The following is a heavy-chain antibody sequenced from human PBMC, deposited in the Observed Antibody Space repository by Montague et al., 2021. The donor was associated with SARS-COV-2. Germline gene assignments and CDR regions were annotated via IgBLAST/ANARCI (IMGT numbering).Heavy chain of an antibody. CDR3: AKVPVAVAGYYFDH. Sequence: SLRLSCAASGFTFDDYAMHWVRQAPGKGLEWASGISWNSGNIGYADSVKGRFTISRDNAKNSLYLQMSSLRAEDTALYYCAKVPVAVAGYYFDHWGQGTLVTVSS. J-gene: IGHJ4*02. D-gene: IGHD6-19*01. V-gene: IGHV3-9*01. CDR2: ISWNSGNI. CDR1: GFTFDDYA.